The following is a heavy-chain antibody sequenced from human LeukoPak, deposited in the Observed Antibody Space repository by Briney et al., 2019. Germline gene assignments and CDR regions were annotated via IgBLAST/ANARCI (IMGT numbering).Heavy chain of an antibody. CDR2: IYYSGST. J-gene: IGHJ5*02. V-gene: IGHV4-59*01. CDR3: ARDGEMATTTYNWFDP. D-gene: IGHD5-24*01. CDR1: GGSISSYY. Sequence: SETLSLTCTVSGGSISSYYWSWIRQPSGKGLEWIGYIYYSGSTNYNPSLKSRVTISVDTSKNQFSLKLSSVTAADTAVYYCARDGEMATTTYNWFDPWGQGTLVTVSS.